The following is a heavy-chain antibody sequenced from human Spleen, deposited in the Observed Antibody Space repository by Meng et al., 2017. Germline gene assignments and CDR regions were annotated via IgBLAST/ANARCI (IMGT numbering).Heavy chain of an antibody. D-gene: IGHD3-10*01. V-gene: IGHV3-74*01. Sequence: GESLKISCAASGFTFSNYWMHWVRQVPGKGLVWVSRINSDGSSTGYADSVKGRFTISRDDAKNSLYLQMNSLRAEDTAVYYCASWPTSSGSYNNWVNAFDIWGQGTVVTVSS. J-gene: IGHJ3*02. CDR3: ASWPTSSGSYNNWVNAFDI. CDR1: GFTFSNYW. CDR2: INSDGSST.